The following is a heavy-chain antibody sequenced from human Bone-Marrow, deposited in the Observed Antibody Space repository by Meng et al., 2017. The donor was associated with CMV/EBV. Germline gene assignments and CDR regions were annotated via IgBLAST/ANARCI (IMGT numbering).Heavy chain of an antibody. CDR1: GYTFTSYD. Sequence: ASVKVSCNASGYTFTSYDINWVRQATGQGLEWMGWMNPNSGNTGYAQKFQGRVTMTRNTSISTAYKELSSLRSEDTAVYYCARTYLLRFLEWSLFLGYWGQGTLVTVSS. CDR2: MNPNSGNT. D-gene: IGHD3-3*01. J-gene: IGHJ4*02. V-gene: IGHV1-8*01. CDR3: ARTYLLRFLEWSLFLGY.